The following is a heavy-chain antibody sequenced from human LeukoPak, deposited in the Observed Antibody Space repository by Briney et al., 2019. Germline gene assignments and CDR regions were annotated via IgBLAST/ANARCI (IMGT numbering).Heavy chain of an antibody. V-gene: IGHV3-23*01. CDR3: AKGRSYSSGWFDY. D-gene: IGHD6-19*01. J-gene: IGHJ4*02. CDR2: ISGSGGST. CDR1: GFTFSSYA. Sequence: GGSLRLSCAASGFTFSSYAMSWVRQAPGEGLEWVSAISGSGGSTYCADSVKGRFTISRDNSKNTLYLQMNSLRAEDTAVYYCAKGRSYSSGWFDYWGQGTLVTVSS.